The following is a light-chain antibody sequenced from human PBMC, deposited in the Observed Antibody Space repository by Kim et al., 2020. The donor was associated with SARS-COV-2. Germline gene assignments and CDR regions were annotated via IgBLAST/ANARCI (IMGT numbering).Light chain of an antibody. V-gene: IGKV1-5*03. CDR1: QNIDAW. J-gene: IGKJ2*01. Sequence: LSASVGDRVTITCRASQNIDAWLAWYQQKPGKAPKLLIYTASTLESGVPSRSSGSGSGTEFTLTISSLQPDDFATYYCQQYYSYSTFGQGTKLEI. CDR2: TAS. CDR3: QQYYSYST.